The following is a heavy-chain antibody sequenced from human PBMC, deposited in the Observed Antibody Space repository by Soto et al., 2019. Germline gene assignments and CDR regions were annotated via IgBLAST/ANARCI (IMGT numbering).Heavy chain of an antibody. V-gene: IGHV3-30*03. CDR3: ARDRGFGLSDY. J-gene: IGHJ4*02. CDR2: ISYDGSNK. Sequence: GGSLRLSCAASGFTFSSYGMHWVRQAPGKGLEWVAVISYDGSNKYYADSVKGRFTISRDNSKNTLYLQMNSLRAEDTAVYYCARDRGFGLSDYWGQGTLVTVSS. CDR1: GFTFSSYG. D-gene: IGHD3-10*01.